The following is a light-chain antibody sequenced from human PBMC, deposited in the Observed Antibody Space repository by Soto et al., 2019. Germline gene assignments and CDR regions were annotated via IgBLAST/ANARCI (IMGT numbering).Light chain of an antibody. V-gene: IGKV3-11*01. CDR3: QQRSNWIT. J-gene: IGKJ5*01. Sequence: EIVLTQSPATLSLSPGERATLSCRASQYVSSFLAWYQQKAGQAPRLLIYGASTRATGVPAWFSGSGSGTDFTFTISSLEPEDFAIYYCQQRSNWITFGQGTRLEIK. CDR2: GAS. CDR1: QYVSSF.